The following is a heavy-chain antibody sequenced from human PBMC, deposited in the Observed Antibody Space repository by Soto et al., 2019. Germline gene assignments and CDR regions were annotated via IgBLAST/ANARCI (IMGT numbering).Heavy chain of an antibody. CDR1: GFTFSSYA. Sequence: GGSLRLSCAASGFTFSSYAMSWVRQAPGKGLEWVSAISGSGGSTYYADSVKGRFTISRDNSKNTLYLQMNSLRAEDTAVYYFAKIPKTRGSQGTFDYWGQGTLVTVSS. V-gene: IGHV3-23*01. CDR3: AKIPKTRGSQGTFDY. J-gene: IGHJ4*02. CDR2: ISGSGGST. D-gene: IGHD1-26*01.